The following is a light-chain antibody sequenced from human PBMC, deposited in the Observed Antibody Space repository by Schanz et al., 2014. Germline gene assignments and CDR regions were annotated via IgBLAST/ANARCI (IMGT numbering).Light chain of an antibody. Sequence: QSALAQPPSASGSPGQSVTISCTGTSSDVGVYNYVSWYQQHPGKAPKFIIYEVSKRPSGVPDRFSGSKSGNTASLTVSGLQAEDEADYYCSSYAAGNILVFGGGTKVTVL. CDR3: SSYAAGNILV. CDR2: EVS. V-gene: IGLV2-8*01. CDR1: SSDVGVYNY. J-gene: IGLJ3*02.